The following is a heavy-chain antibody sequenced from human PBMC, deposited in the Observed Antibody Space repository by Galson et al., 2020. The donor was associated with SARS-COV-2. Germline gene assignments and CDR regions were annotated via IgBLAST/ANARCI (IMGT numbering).Heavy chain of an antibody. J-gene: IGHJ4*02. V-gene: IGHV3-30*18. CDR1: GFTFSSYG. CDR3: AKLFIAVAGNFDD. D-gene: IGHD6-19*01. Sequence: GESLQISCAASGFTFSSYGMHWVRQAPGKGLEWVAVISYDGSNKYYADSVKGRFTISRDNSKNTLYLQMNSRRAEDTAVYYCAKLFIAVAGNFDDWGQGTLVTVSS. CDR2: ISYDGSNK.